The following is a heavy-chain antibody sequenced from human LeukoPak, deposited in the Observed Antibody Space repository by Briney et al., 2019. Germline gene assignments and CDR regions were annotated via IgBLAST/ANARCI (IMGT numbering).Heavy chain of an antibody. V-gene: IGHV4-39*07. CDR3: ARDGSSNWGSYDL. Sequence: KSSETLSLTCTVSGGSISSSSYYWGWIRQPPGKGLEWIGSIYYSGSTYYNPSLKSRVTISVDTSKNQFSLKLSSVTAADTAVYYCARDGSSNWGSYDLWGRGTLVTVSS. J-gene: IGHJ2*01. CDR1: GGSISSSSYY. D-gene: IGHD7-27*01. CDR2: IYYSGST.